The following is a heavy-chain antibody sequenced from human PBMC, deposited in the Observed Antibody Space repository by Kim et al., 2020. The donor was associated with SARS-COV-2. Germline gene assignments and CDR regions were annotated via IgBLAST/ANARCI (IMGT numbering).Heavy chain of an antibody. CDR1: GFTFSSYA. CDR3: AKDRSLYYYGSGSYNHGPGFDY. Sequence: GGSLRLSCAASGFTFSSYAMNWVRQAPGKGLEWVSVISGSGDRTYYADYVMGRFSISRDNSKNTLYLQMNSLRAEDTAVYYCAKDRSLYYYGSGSYNHGPGFDYWGQGTLVTVSS. V-gene: IGHV3-23*01. J-gene: IGHJ4*02. CDR2: ISGSGDRT. D-gene: IGHD3-10*01.